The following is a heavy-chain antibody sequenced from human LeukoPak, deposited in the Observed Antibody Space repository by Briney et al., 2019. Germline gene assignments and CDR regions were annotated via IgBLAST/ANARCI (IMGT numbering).Heavy chain of an antibody. CDR2: ISGSGGST. D-gene: IGHD6-19*01. CDR3: AKASRPSIAVAGALHNY. J-gene: IGHJ4*02. CDR1: GFTLSSYA. V-gene: IGHV3-23*01. Sequence: GGSLRLSCAASGFTLSSYAMSWVRQAPGKGLEWVSAISGSGGSTYYADSVKGRFTISRDNSKNTLYLQMNSLRAEDTAVYYCAKASRPSIAVAGALHNYWGQGTLVTVSS.